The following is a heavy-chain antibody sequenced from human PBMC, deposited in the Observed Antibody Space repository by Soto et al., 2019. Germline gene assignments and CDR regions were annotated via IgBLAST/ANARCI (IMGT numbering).Heavy chain of an antibody. CDR1: GGTFSSSA. CDR2: IIPIFGTA. Sequence: SVKVSCKASGGTFSSSAISWVRQAPGQGLEWMGGIIPIFGTANCAQKFQGRVTITADESKSTAYMELSSLRSEDTAVYYCARGPLMVRGVTTFDYWGQGTQVTVSS. D-gene: IGHD3-10*01. J-gene: IGHJ4*02. V-gene: IGHV1-69*13. CDR3: ARGPLMVRGVTTFDY.